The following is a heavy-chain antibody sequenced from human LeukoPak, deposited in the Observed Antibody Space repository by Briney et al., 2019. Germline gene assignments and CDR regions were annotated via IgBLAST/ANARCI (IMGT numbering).Heavy chain of an antibody. CDR2: TNPNSGNT. CDR3: ARAYGDYPNDY. J-gene: IGHJ4*02. CDR1: GYTFTSYD. Sequence: ASVKVSCKASGYTFTSYDINWVRQATGQGLEWMGWTNPNSGNTGYAQKFQGRVTITRSTSISTAYMELSSLRSEDTAVYYCARAYGDYPNDYWGQGTLVTVSS. D-gene: IGHD4-17*01. V-gene: IGHV1-8*03.